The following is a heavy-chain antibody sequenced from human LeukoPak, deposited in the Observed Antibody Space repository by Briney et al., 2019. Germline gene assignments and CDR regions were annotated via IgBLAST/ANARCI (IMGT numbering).Heavy chain of an antibody. CDR2: INHSGST. J-gene: IGHJ3*02. D-gene: IGHD3-3*01. Sequence: SETLSLTCAVFGGSFSGYYWSWIRQPPGKGLEWIGEINHSGSTNYNPSLKSRVTISVDTSKNQFSLKLSSVTAADTAVYYCARHSPMVIIRRDAFDIWGQGTMVTVSS. CDR3: ARHSPMVIIRRDAFDI. CDR1: GGSFSGYY. V-gene: IGHV4-34*01.